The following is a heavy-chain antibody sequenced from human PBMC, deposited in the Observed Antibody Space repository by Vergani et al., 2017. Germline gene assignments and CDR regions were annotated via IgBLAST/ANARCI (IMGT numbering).Heavy chain of an antibody. CDR3: ASGVRYCSSTSCYTFYYYYMDV. V-gene: IGHV4-39*07. D-gene: IGHD2-2*02. CDR2: IYYSGST. J-gene: IGHJ6*03. Sequence: QLQLQESGPGLVKPSETLSLTCTVSGGSISSSSYYWGWLRQPPGKGLEWIGSIYYSGSTYYNPSLKSRVTISVDTSKNQFSLKLSSVTAADTAVYYCASGVRYCSSTSCYTFYYYYMDVWGKGP. CDR1: GGSISSSSYY.